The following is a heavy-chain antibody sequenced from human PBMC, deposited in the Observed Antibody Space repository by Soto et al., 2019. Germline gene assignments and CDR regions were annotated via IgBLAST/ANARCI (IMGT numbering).Heavy chain of an antibody. J-gene: IGHJ4*02. CDR3: ARDRITMIVVVTPLYFDY. V-gene: IGHV3-30-3*01. Sequence: GGSLRLSCAAPGFTFSSYAMHWVRQAPGKGLEWVAVISYDGSNKYYADSVKGRFTISRDNSKNTLYLQMNSLRAEDTAVYYCARDRITMIVVVTPLYFDYWGQGTLVTVSS. D-gene: IGHD3-22*01. CDR2: ISYDGSNK. CDR1: GFTFSSYA.